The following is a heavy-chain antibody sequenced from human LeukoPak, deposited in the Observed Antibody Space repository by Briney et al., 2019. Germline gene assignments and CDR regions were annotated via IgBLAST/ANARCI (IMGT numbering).Heavy chain of an antibody. CDR3: ARGTVIVGDRPEYFQH. J-gene: IGHJ1*01. D-gene: IGHD3-22*01. CDR2: IIPIFGIA. Sequence: SVKVSCKASGGTFSSYAISWVRQAPGQGLEWMGRIIPIFGIANYAQKFQGRVTITADKSTSTAYMELSSLRSEDTAVYYCARGTVIVGDRPEYFQHWGQGTLVTVSS. CDR1: GGTFSSYA. V-gene: IGHV1-69*04.